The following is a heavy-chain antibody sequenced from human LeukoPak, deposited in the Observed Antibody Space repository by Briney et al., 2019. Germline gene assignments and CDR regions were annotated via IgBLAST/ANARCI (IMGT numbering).Heavy chain of an antibody. V-gene: IGHV5-51*01. D-gene: IGHD2-15*01. CDR2: FYPDDSNT. Sequence: GESLKISCKASGYSFTTYWIGWVRQMPGKGPEWMGIFYPDDSNTRYWPSFQGQVTISVGKSITSDYLQWRNLKASDTAMYYCARRLSGGSIPGAFDIWGQGTMVTVSS. CDR3: ARRLSGGSIPGAFDI. J-gene: IGHJ3*02. CDR1: GYSFTTYW.